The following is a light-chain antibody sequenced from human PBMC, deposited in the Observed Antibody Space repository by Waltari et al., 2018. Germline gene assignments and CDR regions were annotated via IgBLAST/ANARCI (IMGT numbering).Light chain of an antibody. CDR1: QGVAKSS. CDR2: GAI. V-gene: IGKV3-20*01. J-gene: IGKJ3*01. Sequence: EIVLTQSPATLSLSPGERATLSCRASQGVAKSSFAWDQQKPGQAPRLLIFGAINRAAGIPDRFSGFGSGTFFTLTISGLEPEDFAVYYCQHYGISAPTTFGPGTRVDL. CDR3: QHYGISAPTT.